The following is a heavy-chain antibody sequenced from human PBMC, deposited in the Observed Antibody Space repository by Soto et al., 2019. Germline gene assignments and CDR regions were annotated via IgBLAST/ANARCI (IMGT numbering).Heavy chain of an antibody. J-gene: IGHJ4*02. V-gene: IGHV3-30*18. CDR2: VSHDGRNT. D-gene: IGHD6-19*01. CDR1: GFTFSDYA. CDR3: AKGGRQWLVTSAFHY. Sequence: VQLVESGGGVVQPGRSLRLSCAASGFTFSDYAMHWVRQAPGKGLEWVAVVSHDGRNTHYADSVKGRFTISRDGSKNTVSREMTSRRAEVTAVYYGAKGGRQWLVTSAFHYWGQGALVTVSS.